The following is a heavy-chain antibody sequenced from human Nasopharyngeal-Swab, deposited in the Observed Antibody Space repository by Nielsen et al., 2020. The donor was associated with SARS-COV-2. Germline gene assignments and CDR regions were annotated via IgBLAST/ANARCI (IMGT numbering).Heavy chain of an antibody. CDR2: ISGSGGST. D-gene: IGHD2-2*01. V-gene: IGHV3-23*01. CDR1: GFTFSSYS. CDR3: DRSTSWFDAFDI. J-gene: IGHJ3*02. Sequence: GESLKISCAASGFTFSSYSMNWVRQAPGEGLEWVSAISGSGGSTYYADSVKGRFTISRDNSKNTLYLQMNSLRAEDTAVYYCDRSTSWFDAFDIWGQGTMVTVSS.